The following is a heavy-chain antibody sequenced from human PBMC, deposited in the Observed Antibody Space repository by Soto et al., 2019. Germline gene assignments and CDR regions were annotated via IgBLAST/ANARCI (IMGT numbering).Heavy chain of an antibody. CDR1: GDSIGTTHSY. D-gene: IGHD1-7*01. J-gene: IGHJ5*02. Sequence: SETLSLTCTVSGDSIGTTHSYWAWIRQSPGKGLEWIGNIHYSGSTYYMPSLRSRVTLSVDTSKNQFSLKLSSVTAADTAVYYCARGPDDWNYQKNWFDPWGQGTLVTVSS. CDR2: IHYSGST. CDR3: ARGPDDWNYQKNWFDP. V-gene: IGHV4-39*01.